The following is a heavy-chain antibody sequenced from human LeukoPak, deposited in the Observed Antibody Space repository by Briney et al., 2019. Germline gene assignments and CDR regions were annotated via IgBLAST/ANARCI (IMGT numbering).Heavy chain of an antibody. CDR2: IRHTGNT. V-gene: IGHV4-30-2*01. CDR1: GGSISSGAYY. D-gene: IGHD5-12*01. CDR3: MRGGIGYDSDY. J-gene: IGHJ4*02. Sequence: SETLSLTCTVSGGSISSGAYYCSWIRQPPGKGLEWVGYIRHTGNTYYNPPLKSRVTISADRSKNQFSLNLSSVTAADTAVYYCMRGGIGYDSDYWGQGTLVTVSS.